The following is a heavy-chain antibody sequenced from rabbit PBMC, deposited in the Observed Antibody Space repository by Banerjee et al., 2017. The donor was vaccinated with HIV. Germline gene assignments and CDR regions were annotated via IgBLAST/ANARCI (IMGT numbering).Heavy chain of an antibody. D-gene: IGHD7-1*01. J-gene: IGHJ2*01. CDR3: ARGDNYGYPGYDYAFDP. CDR2: IYPNYGRT. Sequence: QEQLVESGGGLVTLGGSLKVSCKASGIDFSSYGISWVRQAPGKGLEWIAYIYPNYGRTDYASWVNGRFTISLDNVQNTVFLQMTSLTAADTATYFCARGDNYGYPGYDYAFDPWGPGTLVTVS. V-gene: IGHV1S47*01. CDR1: GIDFSSYG.